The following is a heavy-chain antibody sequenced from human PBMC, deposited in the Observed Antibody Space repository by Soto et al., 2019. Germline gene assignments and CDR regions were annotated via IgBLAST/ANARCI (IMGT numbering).Heavy chain of an antibody. CDR1: GGTFSSYA. CDR3: ARSIGWQWHDY. CDR2: IIPIFGTA. D-gene: IGHD6-19*01. J-gene: IGHJ4*02. V-gene: IGHV1-69*12. Sequence: QVQLVQSGAEVKKPGSSVKVSCKASGGTFSSYAISLVRQAPGQGLEWMGGIIPIFGTANYAQTFQGRVTMTADESTSTAYMALSSLRSDDTAVYYCARSIGWQWHDYWGQGTLVTVSS.